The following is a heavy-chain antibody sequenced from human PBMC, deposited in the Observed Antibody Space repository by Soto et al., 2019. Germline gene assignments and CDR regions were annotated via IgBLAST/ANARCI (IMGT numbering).Heavy chain of an antibody. J-gene: IGHJ6*02. CDR1: GFTFSNYA. D-gene: IGHD3-3*01. V-gene: IGHV3-23*01. Sequence: EVQVLESGGGLVQPGGSLRLSCATSGFTFSNYAMTWVRQAPGEGLEWVSTISGGTTYYADSVKGRFTISRDNPKKTLELQMNSLRAEDTAVYYCVKDWSGDKCPCLDVWGQGTTVTVSS. CDR2: ISGGTT. CDR3: VKDWSGDKCPCLDV.